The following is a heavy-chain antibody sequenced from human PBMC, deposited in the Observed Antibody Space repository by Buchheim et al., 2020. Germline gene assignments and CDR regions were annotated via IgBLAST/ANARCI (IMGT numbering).Heavy chain of an antibody. V-gene: IGHV4-34*01. CDR2: IYHSGST. Sequence: QVQLQQWGAGLLKPSETLSLTCAVYGGSFSGYYWSWIRQPPGKGLEWIGYIYHSGSTYYNPSLKSRVTISVDRSKNQFSLKLSSVTAADTAVYYCARVELYGADYYFDYWGQGTL. D-gene: IGHD4-17*01. J-gene: IGHJ4*02. CDR3: ARVELYGADYYFDY. CDR1: GGSFSGYY.